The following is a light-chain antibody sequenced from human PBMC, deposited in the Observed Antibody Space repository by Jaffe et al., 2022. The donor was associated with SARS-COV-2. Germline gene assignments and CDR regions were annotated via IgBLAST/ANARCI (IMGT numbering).Light chain of an antibody. CDR1: SLRDYH. CDR2: AEN. Sequence: SSELTQDPAVSVALGQTVRITCQGDSLRDYHASWYRQKPGQAPVLLIYAENRRPSGIPDRFSGSRSGDTASLTITGTQADDEAVYYCNSRDDSDKRYVFGGGTRVSVL. CDR3: NSRDDSDKRYV. V-gene: IGLV3-19*01. J-gene: IGLJ1*01.